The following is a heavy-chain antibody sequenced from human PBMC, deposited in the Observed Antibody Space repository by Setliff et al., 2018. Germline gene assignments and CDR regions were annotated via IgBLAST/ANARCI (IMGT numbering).Heavy chain of an antibody. D-gene: IGHD2-21*01. CDR1: GGSISSSDFY. CDR2: IYYSGTT. Sequence: SETLSLTCTVSGGSISSSDFYWGWIRQPPGKGLEWIGSIYYSGTTYYNPSLESPVTISIDTSKNQFSLKLSSVTAADTAVYYCARGLEGEDYFYYMDVWGKGNTVTGSS. V-gene: IGHV4-39*07. J-gene: IGHJ6*03. CDR3: ARGLEGEDYFYYMDV.